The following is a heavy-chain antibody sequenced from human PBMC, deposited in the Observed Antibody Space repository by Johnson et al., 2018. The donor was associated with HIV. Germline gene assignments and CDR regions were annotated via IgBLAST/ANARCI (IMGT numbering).Heavy chain of an antibody. CDR3: ARVGAVAGLYSI. D-gene: IGHD6-19*01. J-gene: IGHJ3*02. Sequence: VQLVESGGGVVRPGGSLRLSCAASGFIFDDYAMSWVRQAPGKGLEWVSGINWNGGSTGYADSVKGRFTISSDNSKNSLYLQMNSLRAEDTAVYYCARVGAVAGLYSIWGQGTMVTVSS. V-gene: IGHV3-20*04. CDR2: INWNGGST. CDR1: GFIFDDYA.